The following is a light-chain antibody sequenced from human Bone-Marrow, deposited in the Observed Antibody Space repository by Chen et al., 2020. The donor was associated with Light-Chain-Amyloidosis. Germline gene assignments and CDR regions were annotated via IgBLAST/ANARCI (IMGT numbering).Light chain of an antibody. CDR2: DDS. J-gene: IGLJ3*02. CDR3: HVWDRSRDRPV. CDR1: NIGSTS. V-gene: IGLV3-21*02. Sequence: SYVLTQPSSVSVAPGQTATIACGGNNIGSTSVHWYQQTPGQAPLLVVYDDSDRPSCIPERLSGSNALSTTALSIGRVDAVDEADYDDHVWDRSRDRPVFGGGTKLTVL.